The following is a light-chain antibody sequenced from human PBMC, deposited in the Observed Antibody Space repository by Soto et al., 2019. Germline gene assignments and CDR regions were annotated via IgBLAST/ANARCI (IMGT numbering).Light chain of an antibody. J-gene: IGLJ1*01. CDR2: NVN. CDR3: SSFTSSTTDV. V-gene: IGLV2-14*01. Sequence: QSALTQSASVSGSPGQSITISCTGTSSDVGNYNYFSWYQQHPGEVPTLIIFNVNNRPSGVSNRFSGSKSGNTYSLTISGLQAEDEADYYCSSFTSSTTDVVGTGTKLTVL. CDR1: SSDVGNYNY.